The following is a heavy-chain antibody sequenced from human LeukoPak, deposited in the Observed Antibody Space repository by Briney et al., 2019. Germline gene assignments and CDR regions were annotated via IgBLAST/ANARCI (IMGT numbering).Heavy chain of an antibody. CDR2: IYHSGST. D-gene: IGHD3-3*01. V-gene: IGHV4-30-2*01. CDR1: GGSISSGGYS. Sequence: KSSETLSLTCAVSGGSISSGGYSWSWIRQPPGKGLEWIGYIYHSGSTNYNPSLKSRVTISVDTSKNQFSLKLSSVTAADTAVYYCARVETWSGYSHTNWFDPWGQGTLVTVSS. J-gene: IGHJ5*02. CDR3: ARVETWSGYSHTNWFDP.